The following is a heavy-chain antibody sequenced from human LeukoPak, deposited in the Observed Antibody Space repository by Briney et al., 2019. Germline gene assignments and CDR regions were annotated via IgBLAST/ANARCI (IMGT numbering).Heavy chain of an antibody. Sequence: GGSLRLSCAASGFTFSSYAMSWVRQAPGKGLEWVSTISGRSSSTYYADSVKGRFTISRDNSKSTLFLQMHRLRADDTAVYYCAKDPVNWGQDSGTFDIWGQGTMVSVSS. CDR3: AKDPVNWGQDSGTFDI. V-gene: IGHV3-23*01. D-gene: IGHD3-16*01. J-gene: IGHJ3*02. CDR1: GFTFSSYA. CDR2: ISGRSSST.